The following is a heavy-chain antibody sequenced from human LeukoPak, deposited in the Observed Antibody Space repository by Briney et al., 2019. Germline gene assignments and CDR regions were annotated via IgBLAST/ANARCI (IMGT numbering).Heavy chain of an antibody. CDR3: AKEYTGTFSPFPSYFDN. Sequence: PGGSLRLSCAASGFTFSSYAMNWVRQAPGKGLEWVSAITGSDGRTYYADSVKGRFTISRDNSKNTLYLQMNSLRAEDTAIYYCAKEYTGTFSPFPSYFDNWGQGTLVTVSS. D-gene: IGHD1-26*01. V-gene: IGHV3-23*01. CDR2: ITGSDGRT. J-gene: IGHJ4*02. CDR1: GFTFSSYA.